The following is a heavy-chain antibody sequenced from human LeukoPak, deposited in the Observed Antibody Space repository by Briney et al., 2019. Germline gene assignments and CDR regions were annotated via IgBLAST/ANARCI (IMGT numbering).Heavy chain of an antibody. CDR1: GYTFTSYG. Sequence: ASVKVSCKASGYTFTSYGISWVRQAPGQGLEWMGWISVYNRNTNYAQKFQGRVTMTTDTPTSTAYLELRTLRFDDTAVYYCARIRGANWYFDLWGRGTLVSVSS. D-gene: IGHD3-10*01. CDR2: ISVYNRNT. J-gene: IGHJ2*01. CDR3: ARIRGANWYFDL. V-gene: IGHV1-18*01.